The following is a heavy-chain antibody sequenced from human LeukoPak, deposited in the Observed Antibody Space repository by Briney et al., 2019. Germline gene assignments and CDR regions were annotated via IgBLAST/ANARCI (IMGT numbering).Heavy chain of an antibody. Sequence: GASVTVPCTASGYTFTSYGISWVRQAPGQGLEWMGWISAYNGNTNYAQKLQGRVTMTTDTSTSTAYMELRSLRSDDTAVYYCARVTYYYGSGSYYRGFDYWGQGTLVTVSS. CDR1: GYTFTSYG. CDR3: ARVTYYYGSGSYYRGFDY. V-gene: IGHV1-18*01. J-gene: IGHJ4*02. D-gene: IGHD3-10*01. CDR2: ISAYNGNT.